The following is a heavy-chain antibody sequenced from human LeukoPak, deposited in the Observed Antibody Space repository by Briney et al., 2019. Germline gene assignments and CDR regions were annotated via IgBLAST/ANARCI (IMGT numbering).Heavy chain of an antibody. CDR2: IYYTGIT. V-gene: IGHV4-59*01. D-gene: IGHD3-3*01. CDR3: ARGRGTYYDFWSGYYPGYYYYYYMDV. CDR1: GGSISSYY. J-gene: IGHJ6*03. Sequence: SETLSLTCTVSGGSISSYYWSWIRQPPGKGLEWIGYIYYTGITNYNPSLKSRVTISVDTSKNQFSLKLSSVTAADTAVYYCARGRGTYYDFWSGYYPGYYYYYYMDVWGKGTTVTVSS.